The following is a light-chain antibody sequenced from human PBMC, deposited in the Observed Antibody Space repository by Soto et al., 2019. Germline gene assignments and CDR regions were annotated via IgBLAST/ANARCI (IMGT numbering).Light chain of an antibody. J-gene: IGLJ2*01. CDR1: SSDVGGYNY. Sequence: QSVLTQPASVSGSPGQSITISCTGTSSDVGGYNYVSWYQQHPGKAPKLMIYDVSNRPSGASNRFSGSKSGNTASLTISGLQAEDEADYYCSSYTSSSTLAIAGGTKLTVL. CDR3: SSYTSSSTLA. CDR2: DVS. V-gene: IGLV2-14*01.